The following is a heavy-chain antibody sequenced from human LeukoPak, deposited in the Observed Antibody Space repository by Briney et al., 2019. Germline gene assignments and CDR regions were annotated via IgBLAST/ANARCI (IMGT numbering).Heavy chain of an antibody. Sequence: TGGSLRLSCAASGFTFSRYWMSWVRQAPGKGLEWVANIQYDGSNKYYADSVKGRFTISRDNSKNTLYLQMNSLRAEDTAVYYCAKDFNSAVDYWGQGTLVTVSS. CDR3: AKDFNSAVDY. CDR2: IQYDGSNK. CDR1: GFTFSRYW. J-gene: IGHJ4*02. D-gene: IGHD4-11*01. V-gene: IGHV3-30*02.